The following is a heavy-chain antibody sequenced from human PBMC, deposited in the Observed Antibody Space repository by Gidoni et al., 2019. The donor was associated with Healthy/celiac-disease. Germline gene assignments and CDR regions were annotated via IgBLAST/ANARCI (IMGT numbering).Heavy chain of an antibody. CDR2: ISSSSSTI. D-gene: IGHD2-15*01. Sequence: EVQLVESGGGLVQPGGSLRLSCAASGFTFSSYSMNWVRQAPGKGLEWVSYISSSSSTIYYADSVKGRFTISRDNAKNSLYLQMNSLRDEETAVYYCAREGLSYCSGGSCYAPTYYYYGMDVWGQGTTVTVSS. J-gene: IGHJ6*02. CDR1: GFTFSSYS. CDR3: AREGLSYCSGGSCYAPTYYYYGMDV. V-gene: IGHV3-48*02.